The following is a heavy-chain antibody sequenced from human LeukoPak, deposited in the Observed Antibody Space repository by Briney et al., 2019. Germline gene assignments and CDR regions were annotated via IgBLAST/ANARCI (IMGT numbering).Heavy chain of an antibody. CDR1: GYTFTSYA. D-gene: IGHD2-2*01. CDR3: ARGGNCSSTSCYAGFYYYMDV. J-gene: IGHJ6*03. V-gene: IGHV1-3*03. Sequence: ASVKVSCKASGYTFTSYAMHWVRQAPGQRLEWMGWINAGNGNTKYSQEFQGRVTITRDTSASTAYMELSSLRSEDMAVYYCARGGNCSSTSCYAGFYYYMDVWGKGTTVTVSS. CDR2: INAGNGNT.